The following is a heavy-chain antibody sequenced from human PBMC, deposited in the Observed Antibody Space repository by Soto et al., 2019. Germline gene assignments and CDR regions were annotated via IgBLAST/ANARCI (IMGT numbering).Heavy chain of an antibody. V-gene: IGHV4-30-4*01. CDR2: SYFNGNT. Sequence: QVQLQESGPGLVRPSQTLSLTCTVSGGSISSGDYYWRWIRQPPGKGLEWIGYSYFNGNTYYNLSLKSQITITVDMSKNQFSLKLSSVTAADTTVYYCARDSGGSESYGMDVWGQGTTVTVSS. CDR1: GGSISSGDYY. CDR3: ARDSGGSESYGMDV. D-gene: IGHD3-10*01. J-gene: IGHJ6*02.